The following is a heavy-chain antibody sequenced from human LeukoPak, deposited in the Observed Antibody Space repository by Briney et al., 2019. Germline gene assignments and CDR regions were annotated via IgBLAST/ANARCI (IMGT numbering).Heavy chain of an antibody. D-gene: IGHD6-19*01. V-gene: IGHV3-23*01. CDR2: VSSSGDNT. Sequence: PGGSLRLSCAASGFTVSSNYMSWVRQAPGKGLEWVSGVSSSGDNTYYADSVKGRFTISRDNSKNTLYLQVNSLRAEDTAVYYCAKLPVSYSSGWSNFDYWGQGTLVTVSS. CDR3: AKLPVSYSSGWSNFDY. J-gene: IGHJ4*02. CDR1: GFTVSSNY.